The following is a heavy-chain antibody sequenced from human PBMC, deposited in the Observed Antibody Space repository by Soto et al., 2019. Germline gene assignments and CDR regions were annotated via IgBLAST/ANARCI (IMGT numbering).Heavy chain of an antibody. CDR1: GGSISSGGYY. J-gene: IGHJ4*02. V-gene: IGHV4-31*03. D-gene: IGHD6-19*01. Sequence: QVQLQESGPGLVKPSQTLSLTCTVSGGSISSGGYYWSWIRQHPGKGLEWIGYIYYSGSTYYNPSLTRRVTTSADTSKNQFSLKLSSVTAADTAVYYCARCLSIAVAGTHHQCFDYWGQGTLVTVSS. CDR2: IYYSGST. CDR3: ARCLSIAVAGTHHQCFDY.